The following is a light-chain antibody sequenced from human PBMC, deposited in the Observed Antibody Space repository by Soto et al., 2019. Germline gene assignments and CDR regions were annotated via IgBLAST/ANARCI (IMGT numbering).Light chain of an antibody. CDR2: DVS. Sequence: QSALTQPASVSGSPGQSITISCTGTSSDVGGYNYVSWYQQHPGKAPKLMIYDVSNRPSGVSNRFYGSKSGNTASLTISGLQAEDEADYYCSSYTSSSTRGFGTGTKVTVL. CDR1: SSDVGGYNY. CDR3: SSYTSSSTRG. V-gene: IGLV2-14*01. J-gene: IGLJ1*01.